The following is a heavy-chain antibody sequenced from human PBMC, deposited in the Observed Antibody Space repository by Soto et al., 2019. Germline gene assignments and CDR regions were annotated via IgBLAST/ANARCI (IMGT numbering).Heavy chain of an antibody. CDR2: ISDRGGST. V-gene: IGHV3-23*01. J-gene: IGHJ4*02. Sequence: XGSLRLSFAASGFTLSNFAMSWVRQAPGKGLEWVAVISDRGGSTDYAASVKGRFTISRDNSNNTVYLQMNNLRAEDTAVYYCARDEYYYDSSGYYRFDQWGQGTLVTVSS. CDR1: GFTLSNFA. CDR3: ARDEYYYDSSGYYRFDQ. D-gene: IGHD3-22*01.